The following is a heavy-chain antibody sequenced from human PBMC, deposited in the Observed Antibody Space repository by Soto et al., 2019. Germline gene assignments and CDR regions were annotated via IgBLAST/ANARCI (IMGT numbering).Heavy chain of an antibody. CDR1: GFSLSNARMG. V-gene: IGHV2-26*01. D-gene: IGHD3-3*01. J-gene: IGHJ6*02. Sequence: SGPTLVNPTETLTLTCTVSGFSLSNARMGVSWIRQPPGKALEWLAHIFSNDEKSYSTSLKSRLTISEDTSKSQVVLTMTNMDPVDTATYYCARRFKRLAGMDDWGQGTTVTVSS. CDR3: ARRFKRLAGMDD. CDR2: IFSNDEK.